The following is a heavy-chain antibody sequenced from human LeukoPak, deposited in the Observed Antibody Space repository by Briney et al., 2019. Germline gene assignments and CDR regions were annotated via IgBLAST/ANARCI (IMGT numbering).Heavy chain of an antibody. CDR3: ARDRGGYGLDDAFDI. CDR2: ISSSSSYI. D-gene: IGHD5-12*01. CDR1: GFTFSNYW. V-gene: IGHV3-21*01. J-gene: IGHJ3*02. Sequence: GGSLRLSCSASGFTFSNYWMSWVRQAPGKGLEWVSSISSSSSYIYYADSVKGRFTISRDNAKNSLYLQMNSLRAEDTAVYYCARDRGGYGLDDAFDIWGQGTMVTVSS.